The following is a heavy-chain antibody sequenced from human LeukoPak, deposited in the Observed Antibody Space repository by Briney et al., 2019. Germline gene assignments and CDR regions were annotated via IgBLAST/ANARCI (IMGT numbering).Heavy chain of an antibody. J-gene: IGHJ4*02. CDR2: INPNSGGT. CDR1: GYNFNINH. V-gene: IGHV1-2*02. D-gene: IGHD6-13*01. CDR3: ARERGYSSSWIDY. Sequence: ESSVKLFSTASGYNFNINHMHWLRQATGQGLEWMGWINPNSGGTNYAQKFQGRVTMTRDTSISTAYMELSRLRSDDTAVYYCARERGYSSSWIDYWGQGTLVTVSS.